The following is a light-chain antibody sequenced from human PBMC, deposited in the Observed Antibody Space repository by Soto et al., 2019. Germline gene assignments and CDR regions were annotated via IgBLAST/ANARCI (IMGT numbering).Light chain of an antibody. CDR2: TGS. J-gene: IGKJ2*01. CDR1: QAIDSW. CDR3: QQYNSYSGYT. Sequence: DIQMTQSPSSVSASVGDRVTITCRASQAIDSWLAWYQQKPGEAPKLLIFTGSLLHSGVPPRFSGSGSGTDFTLTISSLQPEDFATYYCQQYNSYSGYTFGQGTKLEIK. V-gene: IGKV1D-16*01.